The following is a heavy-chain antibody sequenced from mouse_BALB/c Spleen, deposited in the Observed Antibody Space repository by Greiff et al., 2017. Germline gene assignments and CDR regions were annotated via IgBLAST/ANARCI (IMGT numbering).Heavy chain of an antibody. CDR1: GFTFSSYT. CDR2: ISSGGSYT. Sequence: EVKLVESGGGLVKPGGSLKLSCAASGFTFSSYTMSWVRQTPEKRLEWVATISSGGSYTYYPDSVKGRFTISRDNAKNTLYLQMSSLKSEDTAMYYCTSLTGTWFAYWGQGTLVTVSA. J-gene: IGHJ3*01. V-gene: IGHV5-6-4*01. D-gene: IGHD4-1*01. CDR3: TSLTGTWFAY.